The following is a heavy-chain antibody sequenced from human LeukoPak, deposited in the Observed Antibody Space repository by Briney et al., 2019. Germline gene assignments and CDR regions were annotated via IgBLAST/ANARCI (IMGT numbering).Heavy chain of an antibody. CDR3: ARPPKLFPRPFDY. CDR1: GDTFTGYY. V-gene: IGHV1-2*02. J-gene: IGHJ4*02. Sequence: ASVKVSCKASGDTFTGYYMHWVRQAPGQGLEWMGWINPNSGGTNYAQKFQGRVTMTRDTSISTAYMELSRLRSDDTAVYYCARPPKLFPRPFDYWGQGTLVTVSS. CDR2: INPNSGGT. D-gene: IGHD2-21*01.